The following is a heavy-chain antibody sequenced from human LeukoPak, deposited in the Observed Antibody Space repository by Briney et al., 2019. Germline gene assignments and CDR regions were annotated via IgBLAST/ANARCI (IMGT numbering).Heavy chain of an antibody. D-gene: IGHD3-10*01. CDR1: GFTFSSHW. V-gene: IGHV3-7*01. J-gene: IGHJ6*02. CDR2: IKQDGSET. Sequence: PGGSLRLSCAASGFTFSSHWMYWVRQAPGKGLEWVANIKQDGSETFYVDSVKGRFTISRDKSKNTLYLQMNSLRGEDTAVYYCARDRRLVWFGEPYGMDVWGQGTTVTVSS. CDR3: ARDRRLVWFGEPYGMDV.